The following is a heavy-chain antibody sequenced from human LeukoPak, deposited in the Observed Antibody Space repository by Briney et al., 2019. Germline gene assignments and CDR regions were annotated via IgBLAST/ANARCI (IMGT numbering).Heavy chain of an antibody. Sequence: GASVKVSCKASGGTFSSYAISWVRQAPGQGLEWMGGIIPIFGTANYAQKFQGRVTITTDESTSTAYMELSSLRSEDTAVYYCAGMTYYYDSSGYYYGAFDIWGQGTMVTVSS. V-gene: IGHV1-69*05. CDR2: IIPIFGTA. J-gene: IGHJ3*02. CDR1: GGTFSSYA. CDR3: AGMTYYYDSSGYYYGAFDI. D-gene: IGHD3-22*01.